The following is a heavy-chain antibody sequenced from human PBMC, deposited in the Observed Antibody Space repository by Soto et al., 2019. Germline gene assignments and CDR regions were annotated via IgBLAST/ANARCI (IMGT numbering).Heavy chain of an antibody. CDR2: ISHDGRSK. CDR3: AKDRGYCDSSSCYLGHAFDV. Sequence: GGSLRLSCAASGFTFSSFGIHWVRQAPGKGLEWVAVISHDGRSKFYGDSVKGRFTVSRDNSKNILSLEMNSLRAEDTAVYYCAKDRGYCDSSSCYLGHAFDVWGQGTMVTVSS. V-gene: IGHV3-30*18. CDR1: GFTFSSFG. J-gene: IGHJ3*01. D-gene: IGHD2-2*01.